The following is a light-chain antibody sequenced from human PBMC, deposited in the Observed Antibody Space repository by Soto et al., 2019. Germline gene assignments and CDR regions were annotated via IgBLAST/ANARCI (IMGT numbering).Light chain of an antibody. V-gene: IGLV1-40*01. CDR2: GNS. Sequence: QSVLTQPPSVSGAPGQRVTISCTGSSSNTGAGYDVHWDQQLPGTAPKLLIYGNSNRPSGVPDRFSGSKSGTSASLAITGLQAEDEADYYCQSYDSSLSALFGGGTKLTVL. CDR3: QSYDSSLSAL. J-gene: IGLJ3*02. CDR1: SSNTGAGYD.